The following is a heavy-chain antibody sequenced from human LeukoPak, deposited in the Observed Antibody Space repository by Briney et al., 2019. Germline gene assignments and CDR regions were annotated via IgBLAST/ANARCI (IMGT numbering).Heavy chain of an antibody. CDR2: IYYSGST. CDR3: ASHRKQQWLDHFDY. D-gene: IGHD6-19*01. V-gene: IGHV4-39*01. J-gene: IGHJ4*02. CDR1: GGSISSSSYY. Sequence: PSETLSLTCTVSGGSISSSSYYWGWIRQPPGKGLEWIGSIYYSGSTYYNPSLKSRVTISVDTSKNQFSLKLSSVTAADTAVYYCASHRKQQWLDHFDYSGQGTLVTVSS.